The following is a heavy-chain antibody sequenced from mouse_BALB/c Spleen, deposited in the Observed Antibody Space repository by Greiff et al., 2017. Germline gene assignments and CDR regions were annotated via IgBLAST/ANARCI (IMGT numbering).Heavy chain of an antibody. CDR1: GFAFSSYD. CDR2: ISSGGGST. CDR3: ARHETARATFYFDY. D-gene: IGHD3-1*01. J-gene: IGHJ2*01. V-gene: IGHV5-12-1*01. Sequence: EVMLVESGGGLVKPGGSLKLSCAASGFAFSSYDMSWVRQTPEKRLEWVAYISSGGGSTYYPDTVKGRFTISRDNAKNTLYLQMSSLKSEDTAMYYCARHETARATFYFDYWGQGTTLTVSS.